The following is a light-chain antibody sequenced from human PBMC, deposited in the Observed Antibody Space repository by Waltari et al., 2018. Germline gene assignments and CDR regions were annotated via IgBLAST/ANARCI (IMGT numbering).Light chain of an antibody. CDR2: STN. CDR1: PGAGSTCSS. CDR3: VLYMGRGSWV. Sequence: QTVVTQEPSFSVSPGGTVTLTCGLSPGAGSTCSSPSRSQQTPGQAPRTLIYSTNTRSSGVPDRFSGSILGNKAALTITGAQADDETDYYCVLYMGRGSWVFGGGTKLTVL. J-gene: IGLJ3*02. V-gene: IGLV8-61*01.